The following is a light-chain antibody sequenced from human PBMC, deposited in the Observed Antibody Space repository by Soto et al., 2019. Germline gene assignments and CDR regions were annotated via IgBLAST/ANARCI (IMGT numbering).Light chain of an antibody. CDR1: QSIDSW. CDR3: QQYHSYPWT. J-gene: IGKJ1*01. V-gene: IGKV1-5*01. CDR2: GAS. Sequence: DIPMTQSPSTLSASLGDRVTITCRASQSIDSWLAWYQQKPGKAPKVLIHGASSLESGVPSRFSGRGSGTEFTLTISSLQPDDFATYCCQQYHSYPWTFGQGTKVEIK.